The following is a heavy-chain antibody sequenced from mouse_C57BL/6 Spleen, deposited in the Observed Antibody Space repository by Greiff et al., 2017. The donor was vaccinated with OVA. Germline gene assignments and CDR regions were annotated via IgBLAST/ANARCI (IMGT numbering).Heavy chain of an antibody. CDR3: ARGITTVVVHFDY. V-gene: IGHV3-6*01. Sequence: EVQLQESGPGLVKPSQSLSLTCSVTGYSITSGYYWHWIRQFPGNKLEWMGYISYDGSNNYNPSLKNRISITRDTSKNQFFLKLNSVTTEDTATYYCARGITTVVVHFDYWGQGTTLTVSS. D-gene: IGHD1-1*01. J-gene: IGHJ2*01. CDR1: GYSITSGYY. CDR2: ISYDGSN.